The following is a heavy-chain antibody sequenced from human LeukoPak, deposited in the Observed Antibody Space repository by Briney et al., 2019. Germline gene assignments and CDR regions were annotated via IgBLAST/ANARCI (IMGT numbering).Heavy chain of an antibody. J-gene: IGHJ3*02. CDR3: ARDSHKFDSSGYYPDAFDI. CDR2: ISSSGSSI. D-gene: IGHD3-22*01. CDR1: GLPFSSYE. V-gene: IGHV3-48*03. Sequence: GGPLRLPCAASGLPFSSYEMNWARQAPGKGREGVSYISSSGSSIYYADSAKGRFTISRDNAKKSLYLQMHSLRAEDTAVYYCARDSHKFDSSGYYPDAFDIWGQGTMVTVSS.